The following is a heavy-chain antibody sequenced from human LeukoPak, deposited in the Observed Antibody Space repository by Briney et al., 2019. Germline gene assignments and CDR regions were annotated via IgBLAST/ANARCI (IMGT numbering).Heavy chain of an antibody. V-gene: IGHV3-53*01. CDR2: IYGGGNI. Sequence: GGSLRLSCAASGFTVSSNYMNWVRQAPGKGLEWVSVIYGGGNIYYADSVKGRFAISRDNSKNTLYLQMNSLRAEDTAVYYCARGAGYNYPYYFDYWGQGTLVTVSS. D-gene: IGHD5-24*01. J-gene: IGHJ4*02. CDR3: ARGAGYNYPYYFDY. CDR1: GFTVSSNY.